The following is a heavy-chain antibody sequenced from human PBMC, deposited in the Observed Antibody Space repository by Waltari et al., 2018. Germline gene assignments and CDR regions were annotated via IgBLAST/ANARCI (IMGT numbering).Heavy chain of an antibody. V-gene: IGHV3-7*02. J-gene: IGHJ3*02. CDR3: TRSGGASAFDX. CDR2: XGEDGXEK. CDR1: EFTFSISW. D-gene: IGHD1-1*01. Sequence: EVXLVESGXGLVQPGGSXRVSCTASEFTFSISWMSWVRQAXGKEPXWVANXGEDGXEKYYVHSVKXRFTISRDNVKNSLYLEXNSLRAEDXAXYYXTRSGGASAFDXWGQGTXVTVSS.